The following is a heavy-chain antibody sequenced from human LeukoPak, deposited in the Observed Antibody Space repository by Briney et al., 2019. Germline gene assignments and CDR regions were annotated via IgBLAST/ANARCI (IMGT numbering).Heavy chain of an antibody. V-gene: IGHV4-39*07. J-gene: IGHJ4*02. CDR2: IYYSGST. CDR1: GGSIYSSSYY. Sequence: KPSETLSLTCTVSGGSIYSSSYYWGWIRQPPGKGLEWIGSIYYSGSTYYNPSLKSRVTISVDTSKNQFSLKLSSVTAADTAVYYCARAQSRGYSYGPFDYWGQGTLASVSS. CDR3: ARAQSRGYSYGPFDY. D-gene: IGHD5-18*01.